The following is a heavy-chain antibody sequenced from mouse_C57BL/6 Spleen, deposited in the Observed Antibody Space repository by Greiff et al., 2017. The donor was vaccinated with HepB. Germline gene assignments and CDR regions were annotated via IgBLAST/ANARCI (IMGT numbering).Heavy chain of an antibody. CDR2: IYPGSGNT. J-gene: IGHJ2*01. V-gene: IGHV1-66*01. CDR1: GYSFTSYY. Sequence: VKLQESGPELVKPGASVKISCKASGYSFTSYYIHWVKQRPGQGLEWIGWIYPGSGNTKYNEKFKGKATLTADTSSSTAYMQLSSLTSEDSAVYYCASGDYYGRADYWGQGTTLTVSS. D-gene: IGHD1-1*01. CDR3: ASGDYYGRADY.